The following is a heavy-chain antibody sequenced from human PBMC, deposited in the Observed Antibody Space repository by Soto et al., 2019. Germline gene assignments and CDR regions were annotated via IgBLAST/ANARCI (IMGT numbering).Heavy chain of an antibody. V-gene: IGHV4-59*08. Sequence: SETLSLTCTVSGGSMTSYYWSWIRQPPRKGLEWIGFIYYTGNTKYNASLKSRVTISVDTSKNLFSLKLKSVTAADTAVYYCARRIIXLEXXXXWGQXXVVTVSS. CDR1: GGSMTSYY. J-gene: IGHJ4*02. CDR2: IYYTGNT. D-gene: IGHD3-10*01. CDR3: ARRIIXLEXXXX.